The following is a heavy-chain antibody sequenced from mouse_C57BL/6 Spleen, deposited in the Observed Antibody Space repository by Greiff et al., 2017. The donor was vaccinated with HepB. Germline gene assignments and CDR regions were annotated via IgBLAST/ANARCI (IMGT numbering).Heavy chain of an antibody. J-gene: IGHJ3*01. CDR1: GFNIKDYY. Sequence: EVKVVESGAELVRPGASVKLSCTASGFNIKDYYMHWVKQRPEQGLEWIGRIDPEDGDTEYAPKFQGKATMTADTSSNTAYLQLSSLTSEDTAVYYCAYYYGSSYVWFAYWGQGTLVTVSA. CDR3: AYYYGSSYVWFAY. CDR2: IDPEDGDT. V-gene: IGHV14-1*01. D-gene: IGHD1-1*01.